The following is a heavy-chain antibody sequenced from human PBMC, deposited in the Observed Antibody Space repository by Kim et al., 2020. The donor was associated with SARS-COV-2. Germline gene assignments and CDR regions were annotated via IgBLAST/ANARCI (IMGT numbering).Heavy chain of an antibody. CDR2: ISGGGART. J-gene: IGHJ4*02. CDR1: GFAFGSYG. V-gene: IGHV3-23*01. CDR3: AKATGYDTGWFNDY. Sequence: GGSLRLSCAASGFAFGSYGMTWVRQVPGKGLEWVSGISGGGARTNYTDSVKGRFIISRDNSKNTLHLQLNSLRADDTAVYYCAKATGYDTGWFNDYWGQGTLVTVSS. D-gene: IGHD6-19*01.